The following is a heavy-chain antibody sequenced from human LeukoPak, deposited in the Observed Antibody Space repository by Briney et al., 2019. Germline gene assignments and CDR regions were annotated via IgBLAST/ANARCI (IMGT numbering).Heavy chain of an antibody. V-gene: IGHV3-30*18. CDR2: ISYDGSNK. D-gene: IGHD6-13*01. J-gene: IGHJ4*02. CDR3: ANLGAAAGTGY. CDR1: GFTFSSYG. Sequence: GGSLRLSCAVSGFTFSSYGMHWVRQAPGKGLEWVAVISYDGSNKYYADSVKGRFTISRDNSKNTLYLQMNSLRAEDTAVYYCANLGAAAGTGYWGQGTLVTVSS.